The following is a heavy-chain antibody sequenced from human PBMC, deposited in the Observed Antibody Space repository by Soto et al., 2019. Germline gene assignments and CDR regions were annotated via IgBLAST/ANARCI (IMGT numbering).Heavy chain of an antibody. CDR1: GYTFTSYA. CDR2: INAGNGNT. V-gene: IGHV1-3*01. Sequence: QVQLVQSGAEVKKPGASVKVSCKASGYTFTSYAMHWVRQAPGQRLEWMGWINAGNGNTKYSQKFQGRVTITRDTAASTADMELSSLRSEDTAVYYCARDTAAAGGYYGMDVWGQGTTVTVSS. D-gene: IGHD6-13*01. J-gene: IGHJ6*02. CDR3: ARDTAAAGGYYGMDV.